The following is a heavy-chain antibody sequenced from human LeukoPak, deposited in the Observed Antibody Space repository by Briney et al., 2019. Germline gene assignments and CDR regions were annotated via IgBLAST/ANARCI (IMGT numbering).Heavy chain of an antibody. D-gene: IGHD6-19*01. CDR1: GGFISSGYYY. CDR3: ARDRQWNWFDP. J-gene: IGHJ5*02. V-gene: IGHV4-61*02. Sequence: SETLSLTCSVSGGFISSGYYYWSWLRQPAGKGLEWIGRIYTGGSTNYNPSLKSRVTISMDTSKNQFSLKLTSVTAADTAVYYCARDRQWNWFDPWGQGTLVTVSS. CDR2: IYTGGST.